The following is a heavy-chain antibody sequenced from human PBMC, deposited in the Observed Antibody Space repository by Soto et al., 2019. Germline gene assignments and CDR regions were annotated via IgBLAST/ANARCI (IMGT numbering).Heavy chain of an antibody. D-gene: IGHD2-15*01. Sequence: GGSLRLSCAASGFTFSSYGMHWVRQAPGKGLEWVAVISYDGSNKYYADSVKGRFTISRDNSKNTLYLQMNSLRAEDTAVYYCAKDQSAATRYYGMDVWGQGTTVTVSS. V-gene: IGHV3-30*18. CDR3: AKDQSAATRYYGMDV. CDR2: ISYDGSNK. CDR1: GFTFSSYG. J-gene: IGHJ6*02.